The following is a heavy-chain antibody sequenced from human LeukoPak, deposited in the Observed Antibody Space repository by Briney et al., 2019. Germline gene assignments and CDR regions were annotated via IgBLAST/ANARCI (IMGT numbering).Heavy chain of an antibody. CDR2: IYYSGST. CDR1: GGSISSSSYY. J-gene: IGHJ4*02. V-gene: IGHV4-39*01. D-gene: IGHD1-26*01. Sequence: SETLSLTRTVSGGSISSSSYYWGWIRQPPGKGLEWIGSIYYSGSTYYNPSLKSRVTISVDTSKNQFSLKLSSVTAADTAVYYCARHRGSYEDFDYWGQGTLVTVSS. CDR3: ARHRGSYEDFDY.